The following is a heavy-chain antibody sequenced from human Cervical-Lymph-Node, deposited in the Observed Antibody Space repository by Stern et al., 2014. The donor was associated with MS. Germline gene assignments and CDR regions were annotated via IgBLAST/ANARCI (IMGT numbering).Heavy chain of an antibody. Sequence: QVQLVQSGAEVKKPGASVKVSCKASGYTFTGYYMHWGRQAPGQGLEWMGGINPNSGGTNYAQKFQGWVTMTRDTSISTAYMELSRLRSDDTAVYYCARDPQLYSSSWYYFDYWGQGTLVTVSS. CDR1: GYTFTGYY. D-gene: IGHD6-13*01. CDR2: INPNSGGT. V-gene: IGHV1-2*04. CDR3: ARDPQLYSSSWYYFDY. J-gene: IGHJ4*02.